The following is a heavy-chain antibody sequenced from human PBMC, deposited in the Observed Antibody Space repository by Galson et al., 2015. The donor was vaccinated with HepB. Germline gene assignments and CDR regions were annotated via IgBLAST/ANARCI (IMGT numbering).Heavy chain of an antibody. CDR3: ARALPLSIAARSGWFDP. V-gene: IGHV1-2*02. D-gene: IGHD6-6*01. J-gene: IGHJ5*02. Sequence: NYAQKFQGRVTMTRDTSISTAYMELSRLRSDDTAVYYCARALPLSIAARSGWFDPWGQGTLVTVSS.